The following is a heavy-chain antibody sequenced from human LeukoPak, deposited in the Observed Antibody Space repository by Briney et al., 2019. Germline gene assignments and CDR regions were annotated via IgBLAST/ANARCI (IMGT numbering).Heavy chain of an antibody. CDR1: GYTFTSYY. Sequence: GASVKVSCKASGYTFTSYYMHWVRQAPGQGLEWMGIINPSGGSTSYAQKFQGRVTMTRDLSTSTVYMELSSLRSEDTAVYYCARASNYYDTRGKYYFDYWGQGTLVTVSS. D-gene: IGHD3-22*01. CDR3: ARASNYYDTRGKYYFDY. V-gene: IGHV1-46*01. J-gene: IGHJ4*02. CDR2: INPSGGST.